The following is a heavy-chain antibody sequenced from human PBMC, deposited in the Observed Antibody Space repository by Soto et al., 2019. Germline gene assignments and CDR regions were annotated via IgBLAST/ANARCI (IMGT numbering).Heavy chain of an antibody. CDR1: GYTFTSYG. V-gene: IGHV1-18*01. J-gene: IGHJ4*02. Sequence: QVQLVQSGAEVKKPGASVKVSCKASGYTFTSYGISWVRQAPGQGLEWMGWISAYNGNTNYAQKLQGRVTMTTDTPTSTAYRELRSLRSDATAVYYCARDEIPYSGSYSGWDYWGQGTLVTVSS. CDR2: ISAYNGNT. D-gene: IGHD1-26*01. CDR3: ARDEIPYSGSYSGWDY.